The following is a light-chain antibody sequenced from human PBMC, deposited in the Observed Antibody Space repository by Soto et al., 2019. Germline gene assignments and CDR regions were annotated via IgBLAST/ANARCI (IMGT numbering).Light chain of an antibody. CDR2: DAS. J-gene: IGKJ1*01. CDR3: QQYDNLPPWT. Sequence: DIQMTQSPSSLSASVGDRVTITCQASQDISNYLNWYQQKPGKAPKLLIYDASNLETGVPSRFSGSGSGTDFTLTINSLQPEDIAPYHCQQYDNLPPWTFGQGTKVEIK. CDR1: QDISNY. V-gene: IGKV1-33*01.